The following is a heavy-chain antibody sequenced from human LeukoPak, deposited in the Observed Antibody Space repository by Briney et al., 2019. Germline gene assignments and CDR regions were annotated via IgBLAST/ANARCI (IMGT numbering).Heavy chain of an antibody. CDR2: ISSGSSYI. CDR3: ARDFRAVAESYYYYYMDV. D-gene: IGHD6-19*01. J-gene: IGHJ6*03. V-gene: IGHV3-21*01. CDR1: GLTFSNHA. Sequence: GGSLRLSCVGSGLTFSNHAMTWVRQTPGKGLEWVSSISSGSSYIYYADSVRGHFTISRDNAKNSLYLQMDSLRAEDTAVYYCARDFRAVAESYYYYYMDVWGKGTTVTVSS.